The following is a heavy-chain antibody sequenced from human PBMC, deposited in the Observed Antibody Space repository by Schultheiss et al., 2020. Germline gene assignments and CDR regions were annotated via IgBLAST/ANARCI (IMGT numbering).Heavy chain of an antibody. CDR3: ARVPVRPTYYDFWSGYYEGGRFDP. J-gene: IGHJ5*02. D-gene: IGHD3-3*01. CDR2: INAGNGNT. CDR1: GGTFSSYA. Sequence: ASVKVSCKASGGTFSSYAISWVRQAPGQRLEWMGWINAGNGNTKYSQKFQGRVTITRDTSASTAYMELSSLRSEDTAVYYCARVPVRPTYYDFWSGYYEGGRFDPWGQGTLVNVCS. V-gene: IGHV1-3*01.